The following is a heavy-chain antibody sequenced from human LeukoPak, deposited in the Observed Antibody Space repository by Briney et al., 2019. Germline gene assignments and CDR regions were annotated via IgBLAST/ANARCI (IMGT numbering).Heavy chain of an antibody. CDR1: GFTFSSYA. Sequence: GGSLRLSCAASGFTFSSYAMHWVRQAPGKGLEWVAVISYDGSNKYYADSVKGRFTISRDNSKNTLYLQMNSLKTEDTAVYYCAREFGHNRWYFDYWGQGALVTVSS. CDR2: ISYDGSNK. CDR3: AREFGHNRWYFDY. J-gene: IGHJ4*02. V-gene: IGHV3-30-3*01. D-gene: IGHD5-24*01.